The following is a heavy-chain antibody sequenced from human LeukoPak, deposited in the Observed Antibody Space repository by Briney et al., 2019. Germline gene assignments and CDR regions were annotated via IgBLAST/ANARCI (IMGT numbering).Heavy chain of an antibody. Sequence: SETLSLTCAVYGGPFGVYYWSWVRQPPGKGLEWIGEINHSGCTNYNPSLKSRVTISVDTSKNHFSLKLSSVTAADTAVYICAGPGAGDLDYWGQGTLVTVSS. V-gene: IGHV4-34*01. CDR2: INHSGCT. J-gene: IGHJ4*02. CDR1: GGPFGVYY. CDR3: AGPGAGDLDY. D-gene: IGHD3-10*01.